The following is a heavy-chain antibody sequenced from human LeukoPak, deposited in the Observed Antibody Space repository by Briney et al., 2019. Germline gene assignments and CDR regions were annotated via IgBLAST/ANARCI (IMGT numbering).Heavy chain of an antibody. CDR2: ISGSGGST. J-gene: IGHJ4*02. CDR3: ARDRTTGIFDY. V-gene: IGHV3-23*01. CDR1: GCSFSTYA. D-gene: IGHD1-1*01. Sequence: PGGSLRLSCAASGCSFSTYAMSWVRQAPGRGLGWVSAISGSGGSTYYADSVKGRFTISRDNSKNTLYLQMNSLRAEDTAVYYCARDRTTGIFDYWGQGTLVTVSS.